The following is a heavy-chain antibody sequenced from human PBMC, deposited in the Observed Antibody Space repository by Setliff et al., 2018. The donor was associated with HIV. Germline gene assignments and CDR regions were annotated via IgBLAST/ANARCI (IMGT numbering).Heavy chain of an antibody. V-gene: IGHV3-74*01. CDR2: IKTDGTST. CDR1: GFTFSSYW. CDR3: ARGPSLTTVTTRGDYMDV. Sequence: PGESLRLSCAASGFTFSSYWMHWVRQVPGKGLVWVSRIKTDGTSTTYADSVKGRFTISRDDAKNTLYLQMNSLGGEDTAVYYCARGPSLTTVTTRGDYMDVWGKGTTVTVSS. J-gene: IGHJ6*03. D-gene: IGHD4-17*01.